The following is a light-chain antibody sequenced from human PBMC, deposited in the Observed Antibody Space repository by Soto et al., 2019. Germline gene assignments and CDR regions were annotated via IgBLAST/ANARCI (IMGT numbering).Light chain of an antibody. CDR2: EGS. Sequence: QSALTQPASVSGSPGQSITISCTGTSSDVGSYNLVSWYQQHPGKAPKLMIYEGSKRRSGVSNRFSGSKSGNTASLTISGVQAEDEAEYYCCSYAGSSVAFGGGTKLTVL. CDR1: SSDVGSYNL. CDR3: CSYAGSSVA. J-gene: IGLJ2*01. V-gene: IGLV2-23*01.